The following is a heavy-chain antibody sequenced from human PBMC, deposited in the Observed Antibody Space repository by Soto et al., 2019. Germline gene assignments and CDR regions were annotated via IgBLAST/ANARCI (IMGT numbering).Heavy chain of an antibody. CDR1: GGSFSGYY. J-gene: IGHJ4*02. CDR3: ARDRVGASSFDY. CDR2: INHSGST. Sequence: SETLSLTCAVYGGSFSGYYWTWIRQPPGTGLEWIGEINHSGSTNYNPSLKSRVTISVDTSKNQFSLKLRSVTAADTAVYYCARDRVGASSFDYWGQGTLVTVSS. D-gene: IGHD1-26*01. V-gene: IGHV4-34*01.